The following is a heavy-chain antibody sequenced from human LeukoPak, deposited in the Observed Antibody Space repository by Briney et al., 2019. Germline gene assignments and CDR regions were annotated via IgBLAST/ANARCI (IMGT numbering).Heavy chain of an antibody. CDR2: IYTSGST. J-gene: IGHJ4*02. Sequence: SETLSLTCTVSGGSISSGSYYWSWIRQPAGKGLEWIGRIYTSGSTNYNPSLKSRVTISVDTSKNQFSLKLSSVTAADTAVYYCARERRSGSLTDYWGQGTLVTVSS. D-gene: IGHD3-10*01. CDR3: ARERRSGSLTDY. V-gene: IGHV4-61*02. CDR1: GGSISSGSYY.